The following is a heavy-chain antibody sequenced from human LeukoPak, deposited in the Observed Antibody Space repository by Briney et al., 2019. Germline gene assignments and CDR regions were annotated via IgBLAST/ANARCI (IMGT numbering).Heavy chain of an antibody. D-gene: IGHD3-22*01. V-gene: IGHV1-8*01. CDR2: MNPNSGNT. CDR1: GYAFTSYD. CDR3: ARYYYDSSGYYYYFDY. Sequence: ASVKVSCKASGYAFTSYDINWVRQATGQGLEWMGWMNPNSGNTGYAQKFQGRVTMTRNTSISTAYMELSSLRSEDTAVYYCARYYYDSSGYYYYFDYWSQGTLVTVSS. J-gene: IGHJ4*02.